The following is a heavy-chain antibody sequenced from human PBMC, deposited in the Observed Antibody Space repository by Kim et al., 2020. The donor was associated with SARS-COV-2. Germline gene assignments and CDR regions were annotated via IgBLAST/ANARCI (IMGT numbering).Heavy chain of an antibody. Sequence: SQTLSLTCAISGDRVSSNSAVWHWIRQSPSRGLEWLGRTYYRSKWSNDSAVSVKSRITINPDTSKNQFSLQLNSVTPEDTAVYYCARERVAAAGRVFDYWGQGTLVTVSS. CDR2: TYYRSKWSN. CDR3: ARERVAAAGRVFDY. D-gene: IGHD6-13*01. CDR1: GDRVSSNSAV. J-gene: IGHJ4*02. V-gene: IGHV6-1*01.